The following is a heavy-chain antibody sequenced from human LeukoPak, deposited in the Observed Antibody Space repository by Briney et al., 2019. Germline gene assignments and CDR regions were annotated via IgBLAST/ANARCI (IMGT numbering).Heavy chain of an antibody. J-gene: IGHJ3*02. CDR1: GFTVSSNY. D-gene: IGHD1-26*01. CDR3: ARDPDSGSYGI. V-gene: IGHV3-53*05. CDR2: IYSGGST. Sequence: GGSLRLSCAASGFTVSSNYMSWVRQAPGKGLEWVSIIYSGGSTYYADSVKGRFTISRDNSKNTLYLQMNSLRSEDTAVYYCARDPDSGSYGIWGQGTMVTVSS.